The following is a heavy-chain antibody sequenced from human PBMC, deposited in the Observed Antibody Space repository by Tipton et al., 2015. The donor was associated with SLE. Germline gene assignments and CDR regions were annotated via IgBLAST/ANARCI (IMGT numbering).Heavy chain of an antibody. J-gene: IGHJ3*02. Sequence: GLVKPSQTLSLTCAVSGESFNGYFWTWIRQPPGKGLEWIAEIIHSGVTNYNPSLRSRVTISVDTSKNQFSLKLSSVTAADTAVYYCARIPGSTRAFDIWGQGTMVTVSS. V-gene: IGHV4-34*12. D-gene: IGHD1-7*01. CDR1: GESFNGYF. CDR2: IIHSGVT. CDR3: ARIPGSTRAFDI.